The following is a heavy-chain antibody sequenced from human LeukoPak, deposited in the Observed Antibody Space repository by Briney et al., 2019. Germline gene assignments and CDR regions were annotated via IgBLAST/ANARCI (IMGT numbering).Heavy chain of an antibody. CDR3: ARNSNSILWWSFDP. D-gene: IGHD2-21*01. CDR2: INYSGST. J-gene: IGHJ5*02. V-gene: IGHV4-39*01. Sequence: SETLSLTCTVSAFSISTRSYYWGWVRQPPGKGLEWIGSINYSGSTYYNPSFKSRVTISVDTSKNQFSLKLSSVTAADTAVYYCARNSNSILWWSFDPWGQGTLVTVSS. CDR1: AFSISTRSYY.